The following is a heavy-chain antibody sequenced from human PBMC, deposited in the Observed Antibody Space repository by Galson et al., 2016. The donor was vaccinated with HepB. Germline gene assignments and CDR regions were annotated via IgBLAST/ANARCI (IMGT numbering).Heavy chain of an antibody. J-gene: IGHJ2*01. D-gene: IGHD1-14*01. CDR3: ARRPLGVTAFDL. V-gene: IGHV1-8*01. CDR2: MNPNNDNT. Sequence: SVKVSCKASGYTFTSYEINWVRQATGQGLEWMGWMNPNNDNTGYAQNFQGRVTMTRNTSRSTAYMELSSLRSEDTAVYYCARRPLGVTAFDLWGRGTPVTVSS. CDR1: GYTFTSYE.